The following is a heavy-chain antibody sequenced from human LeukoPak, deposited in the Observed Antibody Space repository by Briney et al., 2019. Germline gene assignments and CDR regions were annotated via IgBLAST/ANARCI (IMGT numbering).Heavy chain of an antibody. CDR1: GFSFSSYC. J-gene: IGHJ3*02. CDR2: INQDGSEK. D-gene: IGHD5-12*01. CDR3: AGYSGYDCAFDI. V-gene: IGHV3-7*01. Sequence: PAGTLRLSCAASGFSFSSYCMSWVRQAPGKGLEWVADINQDGSEKYYVDAVTGGFTNSRDNAKNSLYLQMNRLRDEDTAVYYCAGYSGYDCAFDIWGQGTMVTVSS.